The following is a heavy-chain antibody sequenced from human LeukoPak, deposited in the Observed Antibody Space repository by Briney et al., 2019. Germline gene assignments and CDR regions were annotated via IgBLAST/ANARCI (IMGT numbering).Heavy chain of an antibody. Sequence: GGSLRLSCAASGFTFSNAWMNWVRQAPGKGLEWVGRIRSKTDGGTTDYAAPVRGRFTISRDDSANTVYLVLNSLRTVDTAVYYCTTIGYGGYEANYWGQGTLVIVSS. CDR2: IRSKTDGGTT. J-gene: IGHJ4*02. V-gene: IGHV3-15*01. D-gene: IGHD5-12*01. CDR1: GFTFSNAW. CDR3: TTIGYGGYEANY.